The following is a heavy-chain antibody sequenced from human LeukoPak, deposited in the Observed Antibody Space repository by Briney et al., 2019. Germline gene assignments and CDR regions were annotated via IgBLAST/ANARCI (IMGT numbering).Heavy chain of an antibody. CDR2: INYKGGTT. Sequence: GGSLRLSCAASGFTLSSFSMHWVRQSPGRGLEYVSAINYKGGTTYYADSVKGRFTISRDNSKNTLYLQMGSLRDEDMAVYYCARVGPETAVAYSGQGTLGTVSS. V-gene: IGHV3-64*02. J-gene: IGHJ4*02. CDR3: ARVGPETAVAY. CDR1: GFTLSSFS. D-gene: IGHD1-14*01.